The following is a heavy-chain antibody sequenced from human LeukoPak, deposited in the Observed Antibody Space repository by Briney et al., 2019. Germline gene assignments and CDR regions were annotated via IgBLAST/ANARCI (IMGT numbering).Heavy chain of an antibody. D-gene: IGHD6-13*01. CDR3: ARGQQLGDFDY. V-gene: IGHV3-30-3*01. CDR1: GFTFSSYD. J-gene: IGHJ4*02. Sequence: PGGSLRLSCAASGFTFSSYDMHWVRQAPGKGLEWVAVISYDGSNKYYADSVKGRFTISRDNSKNTLYLQMNSLRAEDTAVYYCARGQQLGDFDYWGQGTLVTVSS. CDR2: ISYDGSNK.